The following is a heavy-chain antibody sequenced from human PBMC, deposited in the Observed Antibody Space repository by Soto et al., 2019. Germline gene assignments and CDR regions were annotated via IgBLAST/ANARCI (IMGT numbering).Heavy chain of an antibody. CDR1: GFTFSSYS. V-gene: IGHV3-74*01. J-gene: IGHJ5*02. CDR3: ARPYSSSWYWFDP. CDR2: INSDGSST. Sequence: GGSLRLSCAASGFTFSSYSMHWVRQAPGKGLVWVSRINSDGSSTSYADSVKGRFTISRDNAKNTLYLQMNSLRAEDTAVYYCARPYSSSWYWFDPWGQGTLVTVSS. D-gene: IGHD6-13*01.